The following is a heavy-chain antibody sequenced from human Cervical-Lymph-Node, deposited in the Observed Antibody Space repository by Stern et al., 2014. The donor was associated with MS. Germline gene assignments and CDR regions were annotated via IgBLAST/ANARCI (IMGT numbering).Heavy chain of an antibody. J-gene: IGHJ4*02. D-gene: IGHD1-14*01. CDR1: GFKFSIYW. CDR3: ARQTTAWASDV. Sequence: DVQLVESGAELIRPGESLKISCKGSGFKFSIYWIAWVRQLPGKGLEWMGIIYPGDSETRYSPPFQGQVTMSADKSTSTAYLQWSSLNASDTAMYFCARQTTAWASDVWGQGTLVTVSS. CDR2: IYPGDSET. V-gene: IGHV5-51*01.